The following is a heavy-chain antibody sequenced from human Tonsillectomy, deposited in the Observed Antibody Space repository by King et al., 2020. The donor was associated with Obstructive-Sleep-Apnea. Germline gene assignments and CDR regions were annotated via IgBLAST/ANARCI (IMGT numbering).Heavy chain of an antibody. J-gene: IGHJ6*02. D-gene: IGHD6-6*01. V-gene: IGHV3-13*04. CDR1: GFTFSSYD. CDR3: ARDGGGSSNSYYGLDV. CDR2: MDNAGVT. Sequence: VQLVESGGGLVQPGGSLRLSCAASGFTFSSYDMHWVRHVTGKGLEWVSTMDNAGVTYYPGSVRGRFTISREDSKNSLYLQMNSLRAEDTAVYYCARDGGGSSNSYYGLDVWGQGTTVTVSS.